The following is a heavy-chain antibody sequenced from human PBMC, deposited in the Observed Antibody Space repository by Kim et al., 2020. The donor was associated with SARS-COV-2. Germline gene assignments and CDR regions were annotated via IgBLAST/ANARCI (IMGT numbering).Heavy chain of an antibody. V-gene: IGHV3-74*01. J-gene: IGHJ4*02. D-gene: IGHD2-15*01. CDR3: ARDAPNLGYCSVAKCYGLALDY. Sequence: GGSLRLSCGASGFTFSSFWMHWVRQGPGKGLEWISRINTDGTDTTYADSVKGRFTISRDNAKNTLYLEMNSLRAEDTAVYYCARDAPNLGYCSVAKCYGLALDYWGQGTLVTVPS. CDR2: INTDGTDT. CDR1: GFTFSSFW.